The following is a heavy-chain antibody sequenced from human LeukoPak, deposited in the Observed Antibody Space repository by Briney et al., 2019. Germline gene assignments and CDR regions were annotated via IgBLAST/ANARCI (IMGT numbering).Heavy chain of an antibody. Sequence: GGSLRLSCAASGFTFDDYAMHWVRQAPGKGLEWVSGISWNSGSIGYADSVKGRFTISRDNAKNFLYLQMNSLRAEDTALYYCGKGGDYYDSSGYLRGMDVWGQGTTVTVSS. J-gene: IGHJ6*02. CDR3: GKGGDYYDSSGYLRGMDV. D-gene: IGHD3-22*01. V-gene: IGHV3-9*01. CDR2: ISWNSGSI. CDR1: GFTFDDYA.